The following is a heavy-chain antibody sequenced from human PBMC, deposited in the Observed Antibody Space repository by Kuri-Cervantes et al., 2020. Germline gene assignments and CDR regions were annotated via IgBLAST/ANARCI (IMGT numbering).Heavy chain of an antibody. CDR1: GLIISSYD. CDR3: ATGDNHAYSY. Sequence: GESLKISCAASGLIISSYDMHWVRQAPGKGLVWVSRINSDGSSTSYADSVRGRFTVSRDNAKSTLYLQMSGLRAEDTAVYYCATGDNHAYSYWGQGTLVTVSS. V-gene: IGHV3-74*01. J-gene: IGHJ4*02. D-gene: IGHD3-16*01. CDR2: INSDGSST.